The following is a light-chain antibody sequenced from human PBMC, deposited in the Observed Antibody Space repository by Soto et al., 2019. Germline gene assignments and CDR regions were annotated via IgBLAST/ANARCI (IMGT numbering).Light chain of an antibody. CDR2: DAS. J-gene: IGKJ1*01. Sequence: DVQLAQSPSTLPASVGDRVTITCRASQNIDSRLAWYQQKPGKAPKLLVYDASILERGVTSTFSGSGSGTDFTLTISSLQPEDFATYYCQQYYSFWTFGQGTTVEV. CDR3: QQYYSFWT. CDR1: QNIDSR. V-gene: IGKV1-5*01.